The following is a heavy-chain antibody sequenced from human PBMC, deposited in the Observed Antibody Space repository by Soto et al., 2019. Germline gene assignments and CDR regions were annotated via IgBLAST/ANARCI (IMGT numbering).Heavy chain of an antibody. Sequence: PSETLSLTCAVSDYSISSGYYWGWIRQPPGKGLEWIGSIYHSGSTYYNPSLKSRVTISVDTSKNQFSLKLSSVAAADTAVYYCASRYCPSSSCYTFPFSFWGQGTLVTVSS. J-gene: IGHJ4*02. CDR2: IYHSGST. CDR1: DYSISSGYY. D-gene: IGHD2-2*02. V-gene: IGHV4-38-2*01. CDR3: ASRYCPSSSCYTFPFSF.